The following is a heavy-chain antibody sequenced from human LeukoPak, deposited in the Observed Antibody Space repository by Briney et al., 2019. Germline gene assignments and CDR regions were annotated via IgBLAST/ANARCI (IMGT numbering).Heavy chain of an antibody. CDR1: GFFFSTYT. CDR2: IYGDSGRGRT. J-gene: IGHJ3*02. V-gene: IGHV3-23*01. Sequence: GGSLRLSCAASGFFFSTYTMSWVRQAPGKGLEWVSSIYGDSGRGRTFYADSVKVRFTISRDNSKSTLYLQIDSLRAEDTAVYFCAKDRVPDNMRTFDIWGQGTMVTVSS. D-gene: IGHD2-2*01. CDR3: AKDRVPDNMRTFDI.